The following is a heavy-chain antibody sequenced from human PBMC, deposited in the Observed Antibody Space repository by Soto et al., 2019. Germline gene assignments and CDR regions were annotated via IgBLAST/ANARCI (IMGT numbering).Heavy chain of an antibody. CDR3: ARELGYYYDSSGFQVFDY. J-gene: IGHJ4*02. V-gene: IGHV4-4*02. CDR1: GGSISSSNW. D-gene: IGHD3-22*01. CDR2: IYHSGST. Sequence: QVQLQESGPGLVKPSGTLSLTCAVSGGSISSSNWWSWVRQPPGKGLEWIGEIYHSGSTNYNPSLKSRVTISEDKSKNQFSLKLSSVTAADTAVYYCARELGYYYDSSGFQVFDYWGQGTLVTVSS.